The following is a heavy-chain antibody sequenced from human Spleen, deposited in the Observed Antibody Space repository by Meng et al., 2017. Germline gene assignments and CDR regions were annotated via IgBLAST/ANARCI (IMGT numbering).Heavy chain of an antibody. CDR3: ARVYWALDV. Sequence: GESLKISCAASGFTFSSYWMNWVRQAPGKGLEWVANIKQDGSEKYYVDSVKGRFTISRDNAKNSLYLQMNSLRVEDTAVYYCARVYWALDVWGQGTTVTVSS. CDR2: IKQDGSEK. D-gene: IGHD2-15*01. J-gene: IGHJ6*02. V-gene: IGHV3-7*01. CDR1: GFTFSSYW.